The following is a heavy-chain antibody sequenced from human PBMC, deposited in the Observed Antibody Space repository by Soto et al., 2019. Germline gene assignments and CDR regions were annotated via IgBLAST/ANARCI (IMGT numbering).Heavy chain of an antibody. Sequence: QVQLVQSGAEVKKPGSSVKVSCKASGGTFSSYTISWVRQAPGQGLEWMGRIIPILGIANYAQKFQGRVTITADKSMSTAYRELSSLRSEDTAVYYCARGDILTGYPLYYFDYWGQGTPVTVSS. J-gene: IGHJ4*02. CDR3: ARGDILTGYPLYYFDY. D-gene: IGHD3-9*01. CDR1: GGTFSSYT. CDR2: IIPILGIA. V-gene: IGHV1-69*02.